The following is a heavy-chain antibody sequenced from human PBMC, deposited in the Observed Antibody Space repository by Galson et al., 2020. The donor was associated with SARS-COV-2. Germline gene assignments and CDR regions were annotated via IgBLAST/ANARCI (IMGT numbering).Heavy chain of an antibody. Sequence: SETLSLTCRVSDPSITSSSYYWGWIRQAPGTGPEWIGNIYYTGNTYYNPSLKSRVTISIDTSKKQFSLKLTSVTAADTAVYFCAREGTNFDAWSGYLNWFDTWGQGTRVTVSS. J-gene: IGHJ5*02. D-gene: IGHD3-3*01. CDR2: IYYTGNT. CDR3: AREGTNFDAWSGYLNWFDT. V-gene: IGHV4-39*07. CDR1: DPSITSSSYY.